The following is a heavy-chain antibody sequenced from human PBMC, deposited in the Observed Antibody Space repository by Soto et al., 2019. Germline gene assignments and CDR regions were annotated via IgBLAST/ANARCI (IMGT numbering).Heavy chain of an antibody. CDR1: GYTLTELS. D-gene: IGHD2-15*01. CDR2: FDPEDGET. Sequence: ASVKVSCKVSGYTLTELSMHWVRQAPGKGLEWMGGFDPEDGETIYAQKFQGRVTMTEDTSKDTTYMELSSLRSGDTAVYYCATYCSGGSCYPFGAFDIWGQGTMVTVSS. CDR3: ATYCSGGSCYPFGAFDI. J-gene: IGHJ3*02. V-gene: IGHV1-24*01.